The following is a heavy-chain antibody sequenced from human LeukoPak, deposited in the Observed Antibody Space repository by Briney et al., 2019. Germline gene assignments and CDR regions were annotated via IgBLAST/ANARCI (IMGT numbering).Heavy chain of an antibody. CDR3: ARVRKGGLLESNWLDP. D-gene: IGHD3/OR15-3a*01. CDR2: INHSGSN. J-gene: IGHJ5*02. V-gene: IGHV4-34*01. Sequence: PSETLSLTCAVDGVSFGGYYWSWLRHPPGKGLEWLGEINHSGSNNYNRSLKSRVTISVDTYKNQFALKLSSVTAADTAVYYCARVRKGGLLESNWLDPWGQGTLVSVSS. CDR1: GVSFGGYY.